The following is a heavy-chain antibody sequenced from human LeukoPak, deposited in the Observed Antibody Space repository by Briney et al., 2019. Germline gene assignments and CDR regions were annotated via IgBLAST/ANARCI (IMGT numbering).Heavy chain of an antibody. J-gene: IGHJ3*02. V-gene: IGHV3-23*01. CDR2: ISGSGGST. D-gene: IGHD6-13*01. CDR3: AKGKYSSSWPVRGDAFDI. CDR1: GFSFSSYA. Sequence: GGSLRLSCAASGFSFSSYAMTWVRQAPGKGLEWVSGISGSGGSTYYADSVKGWFTISRDNSKNTLYVQMNSLRAEDTALYYCAKGKYSSSWPVRGDAFDIWGQGTMVTVSS.